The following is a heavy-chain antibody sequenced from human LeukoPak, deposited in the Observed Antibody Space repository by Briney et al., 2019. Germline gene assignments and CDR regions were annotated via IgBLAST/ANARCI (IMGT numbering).Heavy chain of an antibody. CDR2: INHSGST. J-gene: IGHJ4*02. D-gene: IGHD3-10*01. V-gene: IGHV4-34*01. CDR1: GGSFSGYY. CDR3: ARATGLLGPSD. Sequence: SETLSLTCAVYGGSFSGYYWSWIRQPPGKGLEWIGEINHSGSTIYNPSLKSRVTISVDTSKNQFSLKLSSVTAADTAVYYCARATGLLGPSDWGQGTLVTVSS.